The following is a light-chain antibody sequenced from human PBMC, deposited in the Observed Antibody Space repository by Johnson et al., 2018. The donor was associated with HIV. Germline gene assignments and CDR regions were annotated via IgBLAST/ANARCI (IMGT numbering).Light chain of an antibody. J-gene: IGLJ1*01. CDR2: DNN. CDR3: GTWDSSLTLYV. V-gene: IGLV1-51*01. CDR1: SSNIGNNY. Sequence: QSVLTQPPSVSAAPGQKVTISCSGSSSNIGNNYVSWYQQLPGTAPKLLIYDNNKRPSGIPDRFSGSKSGTSATLGINGRPTGDEADYYCGTWDSSLTLYVFGTGTKVTVL.